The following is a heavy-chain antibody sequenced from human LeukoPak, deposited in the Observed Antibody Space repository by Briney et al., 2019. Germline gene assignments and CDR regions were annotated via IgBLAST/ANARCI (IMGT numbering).Heavy chain of an antibody. D-gene: IGHD7-27*01. CDR2: VYHSGST. CDR3: ASNTGTVFDY. V-gene: IGHV4-59*01. CDR1: GGSISSYY. Sequence: SETLSLTCTVSGGSISSYYWTWIRQPPGKGLEWIGYVYHSGSTNYNPSLKSRVTISLEMSKHQFSLNLTSVTAADTAVYYCASNTGTVFDYWGQGALVTVSS. J-gene: IGHJ4*02.